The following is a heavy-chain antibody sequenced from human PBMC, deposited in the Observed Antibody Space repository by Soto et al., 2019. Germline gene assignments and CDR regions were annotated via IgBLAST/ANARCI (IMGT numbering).Heavy chain of an antibody. CDR2: IYHSGST. J-gene: IGHJ3*02. Sequence: SETLSLTCAVSGYSISSGYYWGWIRQPPGKGLEWIGSIYHSGSTYYNPSLKSRATISVDTSKNQFSLKLSSVTAADTAVYYCARVGQRWEPSGAFDIWGQGTMVTVSS. CDR3: ARVGQRWEPSGAFDI. V-gene: IGHV4-38-2*01. D-gene: IGHD1-26*01. CDR1: GYSISSGYY.